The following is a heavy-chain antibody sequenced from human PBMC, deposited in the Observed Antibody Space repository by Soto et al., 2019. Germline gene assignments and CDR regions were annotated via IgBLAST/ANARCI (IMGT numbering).Heavy chain of an antibody. D-gene: IGHD3-22*01. J-gene: IGHJ3*02. CDR3: AKYILDYDDDGFEI. Sequence: QVQLVESGGGVVLPGTSLRLSCAASGFTFSTYGMHWVRQVPGKGLEWVAVMSSDGSQKYCAVSVKGRFTISRDNPKNTLYLQMNSLRAEDTAVYYCAKYILDYDDDGFEIWGQGTMVTVSS. CDR2: MSSDGSQK. CDR1: GFTFSTYG. V-gene: IGHV3-30*18.